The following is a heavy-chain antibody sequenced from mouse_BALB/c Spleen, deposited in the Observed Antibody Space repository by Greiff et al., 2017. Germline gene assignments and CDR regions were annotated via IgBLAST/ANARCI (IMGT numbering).Heavy chain of an antibody. V-gene: IGHV4-1*02. D-gene: IGHD2-1*01. CDR1: GFDFSRYW. J-gene: IGHJ4*01. CDR3: ARPGYGNYGYYYAMDY. CDR2: INPDSSTI. Sequence: EVQLQQSGGGLVQPGGSLKLSCAASGFDFSRYWMSWVRQAPGKGLEWIGEINPDSSTINYTPSLKDKFIISRDNAKNTLYLQMSKVRSEDTALYYCARPGYGNYGYYYAMDYWGQGTSVTVSS.